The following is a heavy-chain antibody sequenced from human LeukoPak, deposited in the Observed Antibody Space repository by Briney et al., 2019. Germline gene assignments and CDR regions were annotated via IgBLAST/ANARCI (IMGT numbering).Heavy chain of an antibody. CDR1: GFTFSSYG. D-gene: IGHD2-15*01. CDR3: ARQLGYCSDGSCYFDH. V-gene: IGHV3-33*01. Sequence: GRSLRLSCAASGFTFSSYGMHWVRQAPGKGLEWVAVIWYDGSNKYYADSVKGRFTISRDNSQNTLYLQMNSLRGEDSAIYFCARQLGYCSDGSCYFDHWGQGTLATVSS. CDR2: IWYDGSNK. J-gene: IGHJ4*02.